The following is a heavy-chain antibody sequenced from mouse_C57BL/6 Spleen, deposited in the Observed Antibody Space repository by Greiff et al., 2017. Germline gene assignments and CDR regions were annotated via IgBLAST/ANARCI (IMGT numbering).Heavy chain of an antibody. Sequence: QVQLQQSGPELVKPGASVKISCKASGYAFSSSWMHWVKQRPGKGLEWIGRIYPGDGDTNYTWKFKGKATLTADKSSSTAYMQLSSLTSEDSAVYFCARRDYGSSLYCYAMDYWGQGTSVTVSS. J-gene: IGHJ4*01. CDR1: GYAFSSSW. V-gene: IGHV1-82*01. CDR2: IYPGDGDT. D-gene: IGHD1-1*01. CDR3: ARRDYGSSLYCYAMDY.